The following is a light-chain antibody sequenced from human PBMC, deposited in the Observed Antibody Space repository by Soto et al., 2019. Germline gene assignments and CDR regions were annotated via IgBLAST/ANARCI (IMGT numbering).Light chain of an antibody. J-gene: IGKJ1*01. CDR3: PQRSNWPRTWT. CDR2: DAS. Sequence: IVLTQSPATLYLSQGDRDNLFCSASQSVSSYFAWYQQKPGQAPRLLIYDASNRATGIPARFIGRWSGTDFTLTISSLEPGDFAVYYCPQRSNWPRTWTFGQGTKVDIK. CDR1: QSVSSY. V-gene: IGKV3-11*01.